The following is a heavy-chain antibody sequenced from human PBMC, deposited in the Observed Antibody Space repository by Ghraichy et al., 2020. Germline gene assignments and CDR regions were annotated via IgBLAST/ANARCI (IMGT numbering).Heavy chain of an antibody. CDR1: GGSISSGGYY. Sequence: SETLSLTCTVSGGSISSGGYYWSWIRQHPGKGLEWIGYIYYSGSTYYNPSLKSRVTISVDTSKNQFSLKLSSVTAADTAVDYCARARVGYCSSTSCYYYYYMDVWGKGTTFTVSS. CDR3: ARARVGYCSSTSCYYYYYMDV. CDR2: IYYSGST. D-gene: IGHD2-2*01. J-gene: IGHJ6*03. V-gene: IGHV4-31*03.